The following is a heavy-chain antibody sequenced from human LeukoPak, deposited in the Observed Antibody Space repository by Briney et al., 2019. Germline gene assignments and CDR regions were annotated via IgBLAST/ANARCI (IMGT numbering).Heavy chain of an antibody. Sequence: SGGSLRLSCVASGFTFSVYSMNWVRQSPGKGLEWVSYISSTSSPIYYTDSVKGRFTISRDNAKNSLYLQMNSLRVEDTAVYYCARYRHLGYWGQGTLVTVSS. V-gene: IGHV3-48*01. CDR2: ISSTSSPI. CDR3: ARYRHLGY. CDR1: GFTFSVYS. J-gene: IGHJ4*02.